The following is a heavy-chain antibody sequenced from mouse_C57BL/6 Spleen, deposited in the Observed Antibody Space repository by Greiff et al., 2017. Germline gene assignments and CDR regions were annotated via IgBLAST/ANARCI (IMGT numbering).Heavy chain of an antibody. Sequence: EVKLQESGGGLVKPGGSLKLSCAASGFTFSDYGMHWVRQAPEKGLEWVAYISSGSSTIYYADTVKGRFTISRDNAKNTLFLQMTSLRSEDTAMYYCARDYYGTLHFDVWGTGTTVTVSS. V-gene: IGHV5-17*01. D-gene: IGHD1-1*01. CDR2: ISSGSSTI. CDR3: ARDYYGTLHFDV. CDR1: GFTFSDYG. J-gene: IGHJ1*03.